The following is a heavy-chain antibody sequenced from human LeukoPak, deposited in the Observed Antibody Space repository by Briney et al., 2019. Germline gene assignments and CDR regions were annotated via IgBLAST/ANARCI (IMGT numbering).Heavy chain of an antibody. CDR1: GGFFSGYY. J-gene: IGHJ6*02. V-gene: IGHV4-34*01. D-gene: IGHD3-3*01. Sequence: RSETLSLTCAVYGGFFSGYYWRWLRHPPGKGREWVGEINHSGRTNYNPSIKSRVTISVDTSKNQFSLKLSSVTAADTAVYYCARSLRFVAPHRYYYYGMDVWGQGTTVTVSS. CDR2: INHSGRT. CDR3: ARSLRFVAPHRYYYYGMDV.